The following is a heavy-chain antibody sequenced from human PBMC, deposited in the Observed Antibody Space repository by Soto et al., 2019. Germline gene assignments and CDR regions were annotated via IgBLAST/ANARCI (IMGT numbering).Heavy chain of an antibody. CDR2: IYSSGDT. J-gene: IGHJ4*02. D-gene: IGHD5-18*01. CDR1: GGSITNYY. Sequence: SETLSLTCTVSGGSITNYYWSWIRQPPGKGLEWIGYIYSSGDTYYNSSLRSRVTISVDTSKNQFSLRLRSVTAADTAVYYCARLGYSYGGFDYWGQGTLVTVS. CDR3: ARLGYSYGGFDY. V-gene: IGHV4-59*01.